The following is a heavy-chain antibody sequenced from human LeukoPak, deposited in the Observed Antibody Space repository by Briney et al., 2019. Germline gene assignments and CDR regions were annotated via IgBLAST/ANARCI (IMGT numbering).Heavy chain of an antibody. Sequence: PGGSLRLSCAASGFTFSSYAMSWVRQAPGKGLEWVSAISGSGGSTYYADSVKGRFTISRDNSKNTLYLQMISLGAEDTAVYYCAKEFGYSSGWADYFDYWGQGTLVTVSS. CDR3: AKEFGYSSGWADYFDY. CDR2: ISGSGGST. V-gene: IGHV3-23*01. J-gene: IGHJ4*02. D-gene: IGHD6-19*01. CDR1: GFTFSSYA.